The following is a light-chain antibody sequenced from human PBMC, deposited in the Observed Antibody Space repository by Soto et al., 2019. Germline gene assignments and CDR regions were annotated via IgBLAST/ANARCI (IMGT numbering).Light chain of an antibody. CDR3: AAWDDSLNGPV. V-gene: IGLV1-44*01. CDR2: SNN. Sequence: QSVLTQPPSASGTPGQRVTISCSGSSSNIGSNTVNWYQQLPGTAPKLPIYSNNQRPSGVPDRFSGPKSGTSASLAISGLQSEDEADYYCAAWDDSLNGPVFGGGTKVTVL. CDR1: SSNIGSNT. J-gene: IGLJ2*01.